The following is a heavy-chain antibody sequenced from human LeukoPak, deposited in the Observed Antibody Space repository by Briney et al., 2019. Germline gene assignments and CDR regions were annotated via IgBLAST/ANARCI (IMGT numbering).Heavy chain of an antibody. D-gene: IGHD6-19*01. V-gene: IGHV3-23*01. J-gene: IGHJ4*02. Sequence: GGSLRLSSAASGFTFSTYPMSWVRQAPGKGLEWVSGSGSGGSTCYADSVKGRFTISRDISKNTLYLQMNSLRAEDTAVYYCAKDEGSGWYYFDYWGQGSLVTVSS. CDR3: AKDEGSGWYYFDY. CDR1: GFTFSTYP. CDR2: SGSGGST.